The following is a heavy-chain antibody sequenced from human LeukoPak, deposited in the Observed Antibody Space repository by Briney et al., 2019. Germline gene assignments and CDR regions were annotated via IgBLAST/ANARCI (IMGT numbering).Heavy chain of an antibody. CDR2: IIPIFGTA. V-gene: IGHV1-69*05. CDR3: ARSTDPYGSGSYYRTKALYYFDY. Sequence: SVKVSCKASGGTFGSYAISWVRQAPGQGLEWMGRIIPIFGTANYAQKFQGRVTITTDESTSTAYMELSSLRSEDTAVYYCARSTDPYGSGSYYRTKALYYFDYWGQGTLVTVSS. D-gene: IGHD3-10*01. J-gene: IGHJ4*02. CDR1: GGTFGSYA.